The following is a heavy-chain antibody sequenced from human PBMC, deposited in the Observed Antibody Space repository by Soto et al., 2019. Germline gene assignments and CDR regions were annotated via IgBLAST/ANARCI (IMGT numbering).Heavy chain of an antibody. CDR3: ARHRSVAALYYYYYYMDV. Sequence: SETLSLTCTVSGGSISSYYWSWIRQPPGKGLEWIGYIYYSGSTNYNPSLKSRVTISVDTSKNQFSLKLSSVTAADTAVYYCARHRSVAALYYYYYYMDVWGKGTTVTVSS. D-gene: IGHD2-15*01. J-gene: IGHJ6*03. CDR1: GGSISSYY. CDR2: IYYSGST. V-gene: IGHV4-59*08.